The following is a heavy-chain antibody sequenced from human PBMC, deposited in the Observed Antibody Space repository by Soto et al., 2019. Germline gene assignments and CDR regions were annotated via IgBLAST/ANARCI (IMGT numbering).Heavy chain of an antibody. CDR2: IYYSGNA. V-gene: IGHV4-39*01. CDR3: ARHKDTSSRYLLPDF. CDR1: GGSISSRSYY. Sequence: SETLSLTCTVSGGSISSRSYYWGWIRQPPGKGLEWIGSIYYSGNAYYNPSLKSRVAVSVDTSKNQFSLKVTSVTATDTAVYYCARHKDTSSRYLLPDFWGQGALVTVSS. D-gene: IGHD6-13*01. J-gene: IGHJ4*02.